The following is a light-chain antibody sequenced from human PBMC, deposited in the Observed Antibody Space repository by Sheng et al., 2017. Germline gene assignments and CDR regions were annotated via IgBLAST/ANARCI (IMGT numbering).Light chain of an antibody. V-gene: IGKV3-11*01. J-gene: IGKJ1*01. Sequence: EIVLTQSPATLSLSPGERATLSCRASQSVSDYLAWYQQKPGQAPRLLIFDVSNRAADIPARFSGSGSGTDFTLTISSLEPEDFAIYYCHQRSNWPQTFGQGTKVEIK. CDR1: QSVSDY. CDR2: DVS. CDR3: HQRSNWPQT.